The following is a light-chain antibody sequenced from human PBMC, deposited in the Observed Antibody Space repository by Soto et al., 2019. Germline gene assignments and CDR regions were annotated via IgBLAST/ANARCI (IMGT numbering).Light chain of an antibody. J-gene: IGKJ4*01. CDR3: KADIRRPLT. CDR1: QDVSSK. V-gene: IGKV3D-15*01. Sequence: ELVVTQSRATLSVSPGERVTLSCRTSQDVSSKLAWYQQQAGQAPSLLIYDASTGATGTPARFSGSVSGTEFTHAVSSLRSADYAVYFCKADIRRPLTVGGGTKLDIK. CDR2: DAS.